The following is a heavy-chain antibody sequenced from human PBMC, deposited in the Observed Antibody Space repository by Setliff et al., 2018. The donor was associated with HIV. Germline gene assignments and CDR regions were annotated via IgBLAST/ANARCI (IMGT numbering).Heavy chain of an antibody. CDR1: GDSISSGAYY. CDR3: TRDTVGGGFPMDV. Sequence: KTSETLSLTCSVSGDSISSGAYYWSWIRQHPVKGLEWIGYIFSSGITYYSPSLHSRVTISLHTSKNQFSLNLTSITAADTAVYYCTRDTVGGGFPMDVWGKGTTVTVSS. CDR2: IFSSGIT. D-gene: IGHD4-17*01. J-gene: IGHJ6*03. V-gene: IGHV4-31*03.